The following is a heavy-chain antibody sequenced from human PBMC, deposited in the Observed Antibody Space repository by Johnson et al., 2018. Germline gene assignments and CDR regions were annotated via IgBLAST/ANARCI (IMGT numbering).Heavy chain of an antibody. CDR2: ISYDGSNK. Sequence: QVQLVESGGGVVQPGRSLRLSCAASGFTFSSYGMHWVSQAPGKGLEWVAVISYDGSNKYYADSVKGRFTIYRDNSKNTLYLQMNSLRAEDTAVDYCAKVRYSRVREYFQHGGQGTLVTVSS. J-gene: IGHJ1*01. D-gene: IGHD6-13*01. V-gene: IGHV3-30*18. CDR1: GFTFSSYG. CDR3: AKVRYSRVREYFQH.